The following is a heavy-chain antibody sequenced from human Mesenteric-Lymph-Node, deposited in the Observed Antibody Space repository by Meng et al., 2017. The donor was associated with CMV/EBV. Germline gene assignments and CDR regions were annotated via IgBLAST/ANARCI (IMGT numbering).Heavy chain of an antibody. V-gene: IGHV4-39*07. CDR2: IYYSGST. CDR1: GGSVSSGSYY. J-gene: IGHJ4*02. CDR3: AREEDYDFWSGYRNPFRY. D-gene: IGHD3-3*01. Sequence: SETLSLTCTVSGGSVSSGSYYWSWIRQPPGKGLEWIGSIYYSGSTYYNPSLKSRVTISVDTSKNQFSLKLSSVTAADTAVYYCAREEDYDFWSGYRNPFRYWGQGTLVTVSS.